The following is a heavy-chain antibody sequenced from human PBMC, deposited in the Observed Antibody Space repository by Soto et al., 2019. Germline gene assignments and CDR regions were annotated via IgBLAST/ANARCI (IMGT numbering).Heavy chain of an antibody. Sequence: ASVKVSCKASGYTFTSHDINWVRQATGQGLEWMGWMNPNSGNTGYAQKFQGRVTMTRNTSISTAYMELSSLRSEDTAVYYCARWVYGVYACFDFWGQGTLVTLSS. CDR3: ARWVYGVYACFDF. V-gene: IGHV1-8*01. J-gene: IGHJ4*02. D-gene: IGHD4-17*01. CDR1: GYTFTSHD. CDR2: MNPNSGNT.